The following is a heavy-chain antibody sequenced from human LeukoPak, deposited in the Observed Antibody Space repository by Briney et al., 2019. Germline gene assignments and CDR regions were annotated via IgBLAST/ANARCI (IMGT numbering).Heavy chain of an antibody. CDR2: IYFSGST. CDR3: ARPQSSGVVISSFDY. J-gene: IGHJ4*02. D-gene: IGHD3-3*01. Sequence: PSQTLSLTCTVSGVSVGSGDYFWSWIRQPPGKGLEWIGYIYFSGSTDSNPSLESRVTVAIDTSKNQFSLKLRSVTAADTAVYYCARPQSSGVVISSFDYWGQGTLVTVSS. CDR1: GVSVGSGDYF. V-gene: IGHV4-30-4*08.